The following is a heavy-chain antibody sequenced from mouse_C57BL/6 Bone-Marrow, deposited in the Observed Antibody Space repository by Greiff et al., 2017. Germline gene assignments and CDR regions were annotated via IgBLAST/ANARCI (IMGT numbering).Heavy chain of an antibody. CDR2: IYPTSGRT. D-gene: IGHD3-1*01. CDR1: GYTFTSYW. CDR3: ASSGPLERSFDF. V-gene: IGHV1-55*01. Sequence: QVQLQQPGAELVKPGASVKMSCKASGYTFTSYWITWVKQRPGQGLEWIGDIYPTSGRTNYNEKFKSKAILTVDTSSNTAYMQLCSLTSEDSAVFYCASSGPLERSFDFWGQGTTLTVSS. J-gene: IGHJ2*01.